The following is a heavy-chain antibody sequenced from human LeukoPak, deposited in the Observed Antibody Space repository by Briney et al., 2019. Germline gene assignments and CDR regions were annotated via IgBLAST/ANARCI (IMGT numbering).Heavy chain of an antibody. V-gene: IGHV6-1*01. J-gene: IGHJ5*02. Sequence: SQTLSLTCAISGDSVSSNGVTWNWIRQSPSRGLEWLGRTYYRSTWYNDYAVSVRGRITVNPDTSKNQFSLHLNSVTPEDTAVYYCARRLTQYDCFDPWGQGILVTISS. CDR2: TYYRSTWYN. D-gene: IGHD2-2*01. CDR3: ARRLTQYDCFDP. CDR1: GDSVSSNGVT.